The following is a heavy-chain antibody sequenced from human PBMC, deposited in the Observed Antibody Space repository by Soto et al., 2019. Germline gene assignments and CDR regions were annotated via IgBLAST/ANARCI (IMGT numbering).Heavy chain of an antibody. CDR2: IYYSGST. CDR1: GGSISSGGYY. J-gene: IGHJ5*02. CDR3: ARGTYYYDSSGYYDVSGNWFDP. V-gene: IGHV4-31*03. D-gene: IGHD3-22*01. Sequence: QVQLQESGPGLVKPSQTLSLTCTVSGGSISSGGYYWSWIRQHPGKGLEWIGYIYYSGSTYYNPSLKSRVTISVDTSKNQFSLKLSSVTAADTAVYYCARGTYYYDSSGYYDVSGNWFDPWGQGTLVTVSS.